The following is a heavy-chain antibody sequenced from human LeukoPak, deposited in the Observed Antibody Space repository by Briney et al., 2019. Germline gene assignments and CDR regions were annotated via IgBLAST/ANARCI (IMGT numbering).Heavy chain of an antibody. V-gene: IGHV4-59*01. CDR1: GGSISSYY. CDR2: IYYSGST. CDR3: ARVREQLVLDY. D-gene: IGHD6-13*01. J-gene: IGHJ4*02. Sequence: PSETLSLTCTVSGGSISSYYWSWIRQPPGKGLEWIGYIYYSGSTNYNPSLKSRVTISVDTSKNQFSLKLSSVTAADTAVYYCARVREQLVLDYWGQGTLVTVYS.